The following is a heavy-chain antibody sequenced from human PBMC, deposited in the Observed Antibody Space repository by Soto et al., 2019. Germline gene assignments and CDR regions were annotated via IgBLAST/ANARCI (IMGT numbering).Heavy chain of an antibody. J-gene: IGHJ4*02. D-gene: IGHD6-13*01. Sequence: GGSLRLSCAASGFTFDDYAMHWVRQAPGKGLEWVSGISWNSGSIGYADSVKGRFTISRDNAKNSLYLQMNSLRAEDTALYYCAKGSSSSWYAWTPQEYWGQGTLVTVSS. V-gene: IGHV3-9*01. CDR2: ISWNSGSI. CDR1: GFTFDDYA. CDR3: AKGSSSSWYAWTPQEY.